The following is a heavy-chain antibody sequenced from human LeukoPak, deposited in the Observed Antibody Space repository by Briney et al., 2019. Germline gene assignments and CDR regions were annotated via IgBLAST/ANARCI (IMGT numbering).Heavy chain of an antibody. CDR1: GFTFSNAW. J-gene: IGHJ3*02. CDR2: IKSKTDGGTT. Sequence: GGSLRLSCAASGFTFSNAWMSWVRQAPGKGLEWVGRIKSKTDGGTTDYAAPVKGRFTISRDDSKNTLYLQMNSLKTEDTAVYYCTTSIAAAGFSDRFGFDIWGQGTMVTVSS. D-gene: IGHD6-13*01. CDR3: TTSIAAAGFSDRFGFDI. V-gene: IGHV3-15*01.